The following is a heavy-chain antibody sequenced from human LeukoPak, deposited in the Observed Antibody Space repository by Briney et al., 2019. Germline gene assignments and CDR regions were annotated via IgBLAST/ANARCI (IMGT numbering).Heavy chain of an antibody. V-gene: IGHV3-7*01. D-gene: IGHD3-10*01. CDR3: ARDLDSYMVRGVIDY. Sequence: GGSLRLSCAASGFTFSSYWMSWVRQAPGKGLEWVANIKQDGSEKYDVDSVKGRFTISRDNAKNSLYLQMNSLRAEDTAVYYCARDLDSYMVRGVIDYWGQGTLVTVSS. CDR1: GFTFSSYW. CDR2: IKQDGSEK. J-gene: IGHJ4*02.